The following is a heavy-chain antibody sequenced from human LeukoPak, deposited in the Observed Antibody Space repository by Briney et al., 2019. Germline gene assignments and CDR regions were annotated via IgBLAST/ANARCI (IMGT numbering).Heavy chain of an antibody. V-gene: IGHV3-49*04. Sequence: PGGSLRLSCTASGFTFGDYAMSWVRQAPGKGLEWVGFIRSKAYGGTTEYAASVKGRFTISRDDSKSIAYLQMNSLKTEDTAVYYCTRDVDVLRYFDWLLPYYYYYMDVWGKGTTVTISS. CDR3: TRDVDVLRYFDWLLPYYYYYMDV. CDR1: GFTFGDYA. CDR2: IRSKAYGGTT. D-gene: IGHD3-9*01. J-gene: IGHJ6*03.